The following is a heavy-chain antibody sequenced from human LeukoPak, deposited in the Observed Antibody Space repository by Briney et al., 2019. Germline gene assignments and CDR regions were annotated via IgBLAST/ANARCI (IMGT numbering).Heavy chain of an antibody. V-gene: IGHV4-59*01. CDR3: ARESWVVGELRDMR. CDR1: GGSICTYF. Sequence: SETLSLTCTVSGGSICTYFWSWTRQPPGKGLEWVGYIYYTGSTSYNPSLKSRVTISVDTSRNQISLMLNSVTAADTAVYYCARESWVVGELRDMRWGQGTLVTVSS. J-gene: IGHJ4*02. CDR2: IYYTGST. D-gene: IGHD3-10*01.